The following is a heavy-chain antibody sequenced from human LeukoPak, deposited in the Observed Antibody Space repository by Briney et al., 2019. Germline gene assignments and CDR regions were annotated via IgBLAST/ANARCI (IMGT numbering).Heavy chain of an antibody. V-gene: IGHV4-59*01. Sequence: SETLSLTCTLSGGSFSSYYWSWIRQPPGKGLEWSGYIYYSGSTDYNPSLKSRVTMSLDTSKNQFSLNLSSVTAADTAVYYCARAVITFGGVVAKGFDCWGQGTLVTVSS. CDR3: ARAVITFGGVVAKGFDC. J-gene: IGHJ4*02. CDR2: IYYSGST. D-gene: IGHD3-16*02. CDR1: GGSFSSYY.